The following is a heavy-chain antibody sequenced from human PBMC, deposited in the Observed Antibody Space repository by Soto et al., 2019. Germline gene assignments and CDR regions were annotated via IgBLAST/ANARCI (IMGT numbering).Heavy chain of an antibody. Sequence: QVQLVQSGAEVKKPGASVKVSCKASGYTFTSYGISWVRQAPGQGLEWMGWISAYNGNTNYAQKLQGRVTMTTDTSTSTAYMELRSLRPDDTDVYSCARDRRWYGSGSYFWTRVSDYFDYWGQGTLVTVSS. V-gene: IGHV1-18*04. CDR2: ISAYNGNT. CDR3: ARDRRWYGSGSYFWTRVSDYFDY. D-gene: IGHD3-10*01. CDR1: GYTFTSYG. J-gene: IGHJ4*02.